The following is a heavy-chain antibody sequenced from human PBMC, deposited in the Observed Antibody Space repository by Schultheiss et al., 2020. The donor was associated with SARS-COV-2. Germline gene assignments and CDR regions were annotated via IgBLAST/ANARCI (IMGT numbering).Heavy chain of an antibody. D-gene: IGHD6-25*01. Sequence: GESLKISCKASGYTFTGYYMHWVRQAPGQGLEWMGRINPNSGGTNYAQKFQGRVTMTRDTSISTAYMELSRLRSDDTAVYYCARERIPQRRPYYYYYMDVWGKGTTVTVSS. CDR2: INPNSGGT. CDR3: ARERIPQRRPYYYYYMDV. J-gene: IGHJ6*03. V-gene: IGHV1-2*06. CDR1: GYTFTGYY.